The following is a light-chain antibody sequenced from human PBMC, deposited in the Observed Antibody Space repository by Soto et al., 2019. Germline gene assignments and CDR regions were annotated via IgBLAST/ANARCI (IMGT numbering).Light chain of an antibody. CDR1: SSDIGGYDY. CDR3: SSYRSSNASVI. J-gene: IGLJ2*01. CDR2: DVS. Sequence: QSALTQPASVSGSPGQSITISCTGTSSDIGGYDYVSWYQQHPGKAPKVMIYDVSNRPSGVSNRFSGSESGNTASLTISGLKAEAEAEDYCSSYRSSNASVIFGGGTKLTVL. V-gene: IGLV2-14*01.